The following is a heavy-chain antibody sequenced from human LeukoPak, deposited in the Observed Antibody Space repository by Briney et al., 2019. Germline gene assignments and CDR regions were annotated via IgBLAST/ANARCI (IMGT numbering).Heavy chain of an antibody. CDR2: INWNGGST. V-gene: IGHV3-20*04. CDR3: ARGSDXXARYYDYVWGSYRYSAIDX. Sequence: PGGSLRLSWAASGFTFDDYGMSWVRQAPGKWLEWVSGINWNGGSTGYADSVKGRFTISRDNAKNSLYLQMNSLRAEDTALYYCARGSDXXARYYDYVWGSYRYSAIDXWGQGTLVTV. J-gene: IGHJ4*02. D-gene: IGHD3-16*02. CDR1: GFTFDDYG.